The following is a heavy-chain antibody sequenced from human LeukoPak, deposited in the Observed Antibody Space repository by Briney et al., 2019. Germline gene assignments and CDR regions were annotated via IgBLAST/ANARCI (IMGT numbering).Heavy chain of an antibody. J-gene: IGHJ4*02. CDR1: GFPFSDFH. D-gene: IGHD3-22*01. Sequence: KPGGSLRLSCVGAGFPFSDFHMSWIRQAPGKGREWVSYITSGGGFEYYADSVKGRFSISRDDSKNSVFLQMNGLRVEDTAVYYCARVRPGSSGSYYRTSWGQGTLVTASS. CDR3: ARVRPGSSGSYYRTS. V-gene: IGHV3-11*04. CDR2: ITSGGGFE.